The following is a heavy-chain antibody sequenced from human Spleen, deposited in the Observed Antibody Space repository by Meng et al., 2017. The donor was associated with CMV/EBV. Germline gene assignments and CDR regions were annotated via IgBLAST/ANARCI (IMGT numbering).Heavy chain of an antibody. J-gene: IGHJ6*02. V-gene: IGHV6-1*01. D-gene: IGHD3-10*01. Sequence: SETLSLTCAISGDSVSNNSVAWNWIRQSPSRGLEWLGRTYYRSEWHTDYAVSVRSRITIKPDTSKNQFSLHLNSVTPDDTAVYYCTREGVTMIRGIIYNYYGMDVWGQGTMVTVSS. CDR1: GDSVSNNSVA. CDR3: TREGVTMIRGIIYNYYGMDV. CDR2: TYYRSEWHT.